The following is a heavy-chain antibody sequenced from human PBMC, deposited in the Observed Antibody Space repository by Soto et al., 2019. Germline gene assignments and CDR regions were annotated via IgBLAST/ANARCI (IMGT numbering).Heavy chain of an antibody. D-gene: IGHD2-15*01. J-gene: IGHJ3*02. CDR2: IYPGDSDT. Sequence: EVQLVQSGAEVKKPGESLKISCQGSGFNFTNYWIGWVRQMPGKGLEWMGIIYPGDSDTRYSPSFQGQVTISADKSIRTAYVQWNSLKASDTAMYYCARLPAEAVMVERDFDIWGHGTMVTVSS. CDR3: ARLPAEAVMVERDFDI. V-gene: IGHV5-51*03. CDR1: GFNFTNYW.